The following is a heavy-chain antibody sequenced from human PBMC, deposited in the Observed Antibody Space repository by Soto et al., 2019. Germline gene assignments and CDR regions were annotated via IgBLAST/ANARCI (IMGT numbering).Heavy chain of an antibody. CDR2: IYYSGST. D-gene: IGHD4-17*01. CDR1: GGSISSSRYY. V-gene: IGHV4-39*01. CDR3: ASSYGDYLSY. Sequence: SETLSLTCTVSGGSISSSRYYWGWIRQPPGKGLEWIGSIYYSGSTYYNPSLKSRVTISVDTSKNQFSLKLSSVTAADTAVYYCASSYGDYLSYWGQGTLVTVS. J-gene: IGHJ4*02.